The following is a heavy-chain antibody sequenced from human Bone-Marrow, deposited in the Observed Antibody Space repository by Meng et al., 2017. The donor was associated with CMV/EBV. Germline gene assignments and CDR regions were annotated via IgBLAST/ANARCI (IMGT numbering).Heavy chain of an antibody. Sequence: ASVKVSCKASGYTFTSYDINWVRQATGQGLGWMGWMNPNSGNTGYAQKFQGRVTMTRNTSISTAYMELSSLRSEDTAVYYCARVPYDFWSGYYGLDWGQGTLVTVSS. CDR3: ARVPYDFWSGYYGLD. J-gene: IGHJ4*02. D-gene: IGHD3-3*01. V-gene: IGHV1-8*01. CDR2: MNPNSGNT. CDR1: GYTFTSYD.